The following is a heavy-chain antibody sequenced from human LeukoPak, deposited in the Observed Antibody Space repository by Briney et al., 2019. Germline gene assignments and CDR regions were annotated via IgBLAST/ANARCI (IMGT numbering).Heavy chain of an antibody. Sequence: PGASLRLSCAASGFTFSSYAMSWVRQAPGKGLEWVSAISGSGGSTYYADSVKGRFTISRDNSKNTLYLQMNSLRAEDTAVYYCAKGRFEIAAAGGNFDYRGQGTLVTVSS. J-gene: IGHJ4*02. CDR3: AKGRFEIAAAGGNFDY. CDR2: ISGSGGST. D-gene: IGHD6-13*01. CDR1: GFTFSSYA. V-gene: IGHV3-23*01.